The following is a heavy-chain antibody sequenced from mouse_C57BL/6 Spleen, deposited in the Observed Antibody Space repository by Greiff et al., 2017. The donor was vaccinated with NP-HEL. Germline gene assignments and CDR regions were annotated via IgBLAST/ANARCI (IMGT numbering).Heavy chain of an antibody. CDR3: ARWGDYDRGWFAY. V-gene: IGHV1-63*01. J-gene: IGHJ3*01. CDR2: IYPGGGYT. Sequence: QVQLQQSGAELVRPGTSVKMSCKASGYTFTNYWIGWAKQRPGHGLEWIGDIYPGGGYTNYNEKFKGKATLTADKSSSTAYMQFSSLTSEDSAIYYCARWGDYDRGWFAYWGQGTLVTVSA. D-gene: IGHD2-4*01. CDR1: GYTFTNYW.